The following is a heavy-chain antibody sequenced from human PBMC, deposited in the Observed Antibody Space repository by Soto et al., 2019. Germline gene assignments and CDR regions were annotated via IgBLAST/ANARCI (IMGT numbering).Heavy chain of an antibody. CDR3: STRAYDTNGYYRFDP. J-gene: IGHJ5*01. V-gene: IGHV4-34*01. D-gene: IGHD3-22*01. CDR2: INHSGRV. CDR1: GGSFSGHS. Sequence: SETLSLTCAVYGGSFSGHSWTWIRQSPGKGLEWIGDINHSGRVNYSPSLKSRVAISLDTSKNQFSLTLSAVTAADTAMYYCSTRAYDTNGYYRFDPWGQGTLVTVSS.